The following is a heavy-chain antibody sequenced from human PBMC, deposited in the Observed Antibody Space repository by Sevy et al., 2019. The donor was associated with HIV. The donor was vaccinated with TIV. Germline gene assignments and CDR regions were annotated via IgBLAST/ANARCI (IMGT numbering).Heavy chain of an antibody. J-gene: IGHJ3*02. V-gene: IGHV1-69*13. CDR3: ARVEGIAAAGAAFDI. D-gene: IGHD6-13*01. Sequence: ASVKVSCKASGGTFSSYAISWVRQAPGQGLEWVGGIIPIFGTANYAQKFQGRVTITADESTSTAYMELSSLRSEDTAAYYCARVEGIAAAGAAFDIWGQGTMVTVSS. CDR1: GGTFSSYA. CDR2: IIPIFGTA.